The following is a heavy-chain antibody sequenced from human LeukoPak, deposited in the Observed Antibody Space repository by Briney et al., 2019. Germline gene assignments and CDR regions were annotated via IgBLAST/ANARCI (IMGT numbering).Heavy chain of an antibody. CDR1: GFTFTSYG. D-gene: IGHD5-18*01. CDR3: AKDHGYSYGYPDY. V-gene: IGHV3-30*02. J-gene: IGHJ4*02. Sequence: GGSLRLSCAASGFTFTSYGMHWVRHAAGKGLEWVAFIRYDGSNEYYADSVKGRFTISRDNSKNTLFLQMNSLRAEDTAVYYCAKDHGYSYGYPDYWGQGTLVTVSS. CDR2: IRYDGSNE.